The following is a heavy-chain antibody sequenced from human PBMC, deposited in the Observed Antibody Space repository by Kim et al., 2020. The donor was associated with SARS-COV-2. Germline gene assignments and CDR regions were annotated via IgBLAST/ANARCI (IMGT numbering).Heavy chain of an antibody. CDR3: ARVPSSSWYLDY. CDR1: GFTFSSYA. CDR2: ISYDGSNK. J-gene: IGHJ4*02. Sequence: GGSLRLSCAASGFTFSSYAMHWVRQAPGKGLEWVAVISYDGSNKYYADSVKGRFTISRDNSKNTLYLQMNSLRAEDTAVYYCARVPSSSWYLDYWGQGTLVTVSS. V-gene: IGHV3-30-3*01. D-gene: IGHD6-13*01.